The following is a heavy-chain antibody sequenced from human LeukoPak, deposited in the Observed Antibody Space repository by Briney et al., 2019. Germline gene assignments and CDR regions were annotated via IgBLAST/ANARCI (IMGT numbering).Heavy chain of an antibody. D-gene: IGHD6-19*01. Sequence: PSETLSLTCTVSGGSISSYYWSWIRQPPGKGLEWIGYIYYSGSTNYNPSLKSRVTISVDTSKNQFSLKLSSVTAADTAVYYCARRISSGPKNWFDPWGQGTLVTVSS. CDR3: ARRISSGPKNWFDP. CDR2: IYYSGST. CDR1: GGSISSYY. J-gene: IGHJ5*02. V-gene: IGHV4-59*01.